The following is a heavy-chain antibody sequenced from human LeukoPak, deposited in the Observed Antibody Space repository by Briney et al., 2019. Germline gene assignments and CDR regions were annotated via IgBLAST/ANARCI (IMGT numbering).Heavy chain of an antibody. Sequence: SETLSLTCTVSGGSISGGGYYRSWIRQHPGKGLEWIGYIYYSGSTYYNPSLKSRVTISVDTSKNQFSLKLSSVTAADTAVYYCARVENVIYYDSRAGAFDIWGQGTMVTVSS. J-gene: IGHJ3*02. CDR3: ARVENVIYYDSRAGAFDI. V-gene: IGHV4-31*03. CDR1: GGSISGGGYY. CDR2: IYYSGST. D-gene: IGHD3-22*01.